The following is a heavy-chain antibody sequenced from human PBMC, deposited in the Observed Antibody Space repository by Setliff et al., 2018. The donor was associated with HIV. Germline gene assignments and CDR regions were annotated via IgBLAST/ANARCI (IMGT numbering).Heavy chain of an antibody. V-gene: IGHV4-61*09. CDR3: ARGGSDYYDYPYFDS. D-gene: IGHD3-22*01. J-gene: IGHJ4*02. Sequence: SETLCLTCTVSGGSINSGSYYWNWTRQPAGKGLEWIGHIYASGSTNYNPSLKSRVTMSVDTSKNQFSLKLNSLIAADTAVYFCARGGSDYYDYPYFDSWGQGTLVTVSS. CDR1: GGSINSGSYY. CDR2: IYASGST.